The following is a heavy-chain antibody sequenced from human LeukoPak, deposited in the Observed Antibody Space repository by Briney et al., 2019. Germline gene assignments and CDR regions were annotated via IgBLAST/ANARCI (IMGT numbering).Heavy chain of an antibody. D-gene: IGHD3-22*01. J-gene: IGHJ5*02. V-gene: IGHV1-18*01. CDR3: ARDSVPLYYYDSSGYYPLFDP. CDR2: ISAYNGNA. Sequence: ASAKVSCKASGYTFTSYGISWVRQAPGQGLEWMGWISAYNGNANYAQKLQGRVTMTTDTSTSTTYMELRSLRSDDTAVYYCARDSVPLYYYDSSGYYPLFDPWGQGTLVTVSS. CDR1: GYTFTSYG.